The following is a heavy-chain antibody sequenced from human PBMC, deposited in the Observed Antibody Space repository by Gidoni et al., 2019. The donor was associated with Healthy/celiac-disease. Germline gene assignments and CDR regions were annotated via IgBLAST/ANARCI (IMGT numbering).Heavy chain of an antibody. D-gene: IGHD3-9*01. J-gene: IGHJ6*02. V-gene: IGHV3-23*01. Sequence: TISRDNSKNTLYLQMNSLRAEDTAVYYCAKTLRTGYYLYGMDVWGQGTTVTVSS. CDR3: AKTLRTGYYLYGMDV.